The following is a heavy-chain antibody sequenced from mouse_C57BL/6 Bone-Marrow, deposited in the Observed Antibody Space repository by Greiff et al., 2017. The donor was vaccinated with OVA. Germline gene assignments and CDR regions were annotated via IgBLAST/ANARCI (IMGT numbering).Heavy chain of an antibody. J-gene: IGHJ2*01. CDR1: GFNIKDDY. CDR3: TFYGSSNYFDY. CDR2: IDPENGDT. Sequence: EVQLQQSGAELVRPGASVKLSCTASGFNIKDDYMHWVKQRPEQGLEWIGWIDPENGDTEYASKFQGKATITADTSSNTAYLQLSSLTSDDTAVYYCTFYGSSNYFDYWGQGTTLTVSS. V-gene: IGHV14-4*01. D-gene: IGHD1-1*01.